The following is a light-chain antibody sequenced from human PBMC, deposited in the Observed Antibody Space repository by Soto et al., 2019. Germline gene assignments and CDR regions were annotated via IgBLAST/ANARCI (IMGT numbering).Light chain of an antibody. CDR1: QSISSS. V-gene: IGKV1-39*01. Sequence: DIQMTQSPSSLSASVGDRVTITCRASQSISSSLNWYQKKPGKAPKLLIYLASSLQSGVPSRFXGSGSGTDFTLTISSLQPEDFATYYCQQSYSTPPWTFGQGTKVEIK. CDR2: LAS. CDR3: QQSYSTPPWT. J-gene: IGKJ1*01.